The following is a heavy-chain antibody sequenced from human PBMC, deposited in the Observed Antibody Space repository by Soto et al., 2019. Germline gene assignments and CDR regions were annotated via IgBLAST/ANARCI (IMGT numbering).Heavy chain of an antibody. CDR2: IYYSGST. CDR3: ARYDDSGYYWPYYYYGMDV. V-gene: IGHV4-59*08. D-gene: IGHD3-22*01. J-gene: IGHJ6*02. CDR1: GGSISSYY. Sequence: SETLSLTCTVSGGSISSYYWSWIRQPPGKGLEWIGYIYYSGSTNYNPSLKSRVTISVDTSKNQLSLKLSSVTAADTAVYYCARYDDSGYYWPYYYYGMDVWGQGTTVTVSS.